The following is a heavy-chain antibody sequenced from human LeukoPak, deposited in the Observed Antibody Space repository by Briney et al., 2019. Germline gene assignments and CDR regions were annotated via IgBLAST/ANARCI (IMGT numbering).Heavy chain of an antibody. V-gene: IGHV3-23*01. D-gene: IGHD1-26*01. CDR1: GFTFTNYA. CDR3: AKSIVGVSGFGY. Sequence: GGSLRLSCAASGFTFTNYAMSWVCQAPGKGLEWVSALSASGGSTYYADSVKGRFTISRDNSKNMLYLQMNSLRAEDTAVYYCAKSIVGVSGFGYWGQGALVTVSS. CDR2: LSASGGST. J-gene: IGHJ4*02.